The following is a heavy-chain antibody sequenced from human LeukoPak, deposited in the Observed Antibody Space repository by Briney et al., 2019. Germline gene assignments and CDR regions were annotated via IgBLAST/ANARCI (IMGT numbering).Heavy chain of an antibody. CDR3: ARGYSGYDYYFDY. V-gene: IGHV4-34*01. Sequence: SETLSLTCAVYGGSFSGNYWSWSRQPPGKGLEWIGEINHSGSTNYNPSLKSRVTISVDTSKNQFSLKLSSVTAADTAVYYCARGYSGYDYYFDYWGQGTLVTVSS. CDR1: GGSFSGNY. D-gene: IGHD5-12*01. CDR2: INHSGST. J-gene: IGHJ4*02.